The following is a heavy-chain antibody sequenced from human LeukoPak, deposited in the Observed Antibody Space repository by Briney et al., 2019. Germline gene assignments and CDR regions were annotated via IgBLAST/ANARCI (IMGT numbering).Heavy chain of an antibody. CDR1: GYTFTSYG. D-gene: IGHD3-3*01. J-gene: IGHJ6*02. CDR2: ISAYNGNT. V-gene: IGHV1-18*01. Sequence: GASVKVSCKASGYTFTSYGISWVRQALGQGLEWMGWISAYNGNTNYAQKLQGRVTMTTDTSTSTAYMELRSLRSDDTAVYYCARDRSITIFGVVMAYYYYGMDVWGQGTTVTVSS. CDR3: ARDRSITIFGVVMAYYYYGMDV.